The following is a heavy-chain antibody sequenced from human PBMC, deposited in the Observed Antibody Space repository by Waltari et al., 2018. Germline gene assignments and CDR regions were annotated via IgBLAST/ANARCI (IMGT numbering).Heavy chain of an antibody. Sequence: QLQLQESGPGLVKPSETLSLTCTVSGGSLRSESSYWGWIRQPPGKGLEWIGIISYSGSTYYNPSLKSRVTISVDTSKNQFSLKLSSVTAADTAVYYCARLSYHIVTGYGWFDPWGLGTLVTVSS. CDR1: GGSLRSESSY. D-gene: IGHD3-9*01. V-gene: IGHV4-39*01. J-gene: IGHJ5*02. CDR2: ISYSGST. CDR3: ARLSYHIVTGYGWFDP.